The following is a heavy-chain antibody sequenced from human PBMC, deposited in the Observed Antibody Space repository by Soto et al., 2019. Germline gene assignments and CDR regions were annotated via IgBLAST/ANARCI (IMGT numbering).Heavy chain of an antibody. J-gene: IGHJ4*02. CDR2: ISYDGSNK. V-gene: IGHV3-30-3*01. CDR1: GFTFSSYA. D-gene: IGHD3-9*01. Sequence: GGSLRLSCAASGFTFSSYAIHWVRQAPGKGLEWVAVISYDGSNKYYADSVKGRFTISRDNSKNTLYLQMNSLRAEDTAVYYCARGYFDWLLPKDYWGQGTLVTVSS. CDR3: ARGYFDWLLPKDY.